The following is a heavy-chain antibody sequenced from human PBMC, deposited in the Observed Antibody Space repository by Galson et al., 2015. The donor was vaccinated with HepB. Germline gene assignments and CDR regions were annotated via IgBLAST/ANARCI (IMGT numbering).Heavy chain of an antibody. CDR3: ARAPGGLFDY. D-gene: IGHD3-10*01. J-gene: IGHJ4*02. V-gene: IGHV4-39*07. Sequence: TLSLTCTVSGGSISSSSYYWGWIRQPPGKGLEWIGSIYYSGSTYYNPSLKSRVTISVDTSKNQFSLKLSSVTAADTAVYYCARAPGGLFDYWGQGTLVTVSP. CDR1: GGSISSSSYY. CDR2: IYYSGST.